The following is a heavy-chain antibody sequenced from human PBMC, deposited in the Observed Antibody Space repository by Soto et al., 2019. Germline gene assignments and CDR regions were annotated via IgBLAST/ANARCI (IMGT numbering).Heavy chain of an antibody. CDR1: GFTFSSYA. CDR3: ARPDYGSGSYPDY. D-gene: IGHD3-10*01. Sequence: QVQLVESGGGVVQPGRSLRLSCAASGFTFSSYAMHWVRQAPGKGLEWVAVISYDGGNKYYEDSVKGRFTISRDNSKNTLYLHINSLRAEDKAVYYCARPDYGSGSYPDYWGQGTLVTVSS. J-gene: IGHJ4*02. V-gene: IGHV3-30-3*01. CDR2: ISYDGGNK.